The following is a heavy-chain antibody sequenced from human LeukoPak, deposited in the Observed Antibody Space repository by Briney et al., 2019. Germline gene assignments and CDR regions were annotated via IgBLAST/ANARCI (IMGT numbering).Heavy chain of an antibody. V-gene: IGHV3-20*04. J-gene: IGHJ4*02. D-gene: IGHD7-27*01. CDR3: ARVWAWGSGNYFDN. CDR2: IRGDAGST. CDR1: GFTFDAFG. Sequence: GGSLRLSCAASGFTFDAFGMTWVRHAPGKGLEWVSAIRGDAGSTGYADSVKGRFTISRNNAKNSLYLQMNSLRVEDTALYYRARVWAWGSGNYFDNWGQGTLVTVSS.